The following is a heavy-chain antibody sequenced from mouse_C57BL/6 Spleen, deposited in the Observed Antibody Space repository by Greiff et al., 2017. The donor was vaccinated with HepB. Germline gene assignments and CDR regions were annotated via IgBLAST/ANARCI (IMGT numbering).Heavy chain of an antibody. Sequence: VQLQQPGAELVKPGASVKMSCKASGYTFTSYWITWVKQRPGQGLEWIGDIYPGSGSTNYNEKFKSKATLTVETSSSTAYMQLSSLTSEDSAVYYCANHYYGSSYGYFDVWGTGTTVTVSS. D-gene: IGHD1-1*01. CDR1: GYTFTSYW. J-gene: IGHJ1*03. CDR2: IYPGSGST. V-gene: IGHV1-55*01. CDR3: ANHYYGSSYGYFDV.